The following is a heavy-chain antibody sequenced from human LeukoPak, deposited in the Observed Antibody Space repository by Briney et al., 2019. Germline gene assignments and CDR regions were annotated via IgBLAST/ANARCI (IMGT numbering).Heavy chain of an antibody. CDR1: GYTFTSYY. Sequence: ASVKVSCKASGYTFTSYYMHWVRQAPGQGLEWMGIINPSGGSTSYAQKFQGRVTMTRDMSTSTVYMELSSLRSEDTAVYYCAARSELDAFDIWGQGTMVTVSS. CDR3: AARSELDAFDI. V-gene: IGHV1-46*01. CDR2: INPSGGST. D-gene: IGHD1-26*01. J-gene: IGHJ3*02.